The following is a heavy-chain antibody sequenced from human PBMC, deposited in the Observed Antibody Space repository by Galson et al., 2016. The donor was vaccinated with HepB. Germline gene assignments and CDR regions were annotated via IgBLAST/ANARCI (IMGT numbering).Heavy chain of an antibody. J-gene: IGHJ3*02. CDR3: ARADTVTTLTDTFDI. Sequence: SETLSLTCTVSGGSISTFYWSWIRQPPGKGLEWIGYIDYSGSTNFNPSLKSRVTISIDTSKNQFSLRLSSVTAADTAVYYCARADTVTTLTDTFDIWGQGTIVTVSS. CDR2: IDYSGST. V-gene: IGHV4-59*01. D-gene: IGHD4-17*01. CDR1: GGSISTFY.